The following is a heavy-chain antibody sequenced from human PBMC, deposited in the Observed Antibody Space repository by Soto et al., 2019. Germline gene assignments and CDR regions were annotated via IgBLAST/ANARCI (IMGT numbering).Heavy chain of an antibody. D-gene: IGHD1-1*01. V-gene: IGHV1-2*02. CDR2: INPNSGGT. J-gene: IGHJ4*02. CDR3: AREPATAKPEGVDF. Sequence: QVQLVQSGAEVRKPGASVKVSCKASGYTFSDYYIHWVRQAPGHGLEWMGWINPNSGGTKYAQKFQGGVTMTRDTSITTSYMELSRLRSGDTAVYYCAREPATAKPEGVDFWGQGTLVTVSS. CDR1: GYTFSDYY.